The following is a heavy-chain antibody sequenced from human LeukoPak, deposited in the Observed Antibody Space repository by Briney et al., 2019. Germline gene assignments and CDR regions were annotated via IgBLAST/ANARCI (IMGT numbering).Heavy chain of an antibody. V-gene: IGHV3-66*01. CDR1: GFTFSSYW. J-gene: IGHJ4*02. Sequence: GGSLRLSCAASGFTFSSYWMHWVRQAPGKGLEWVSVIYSGGSTYYADSVKGRFTISRDNSKNTLYLQMNSLRAEDTAVYYCVAYYDILTGYKYWGQGTLVTVSS. CDR3: VAYYDILTGYKY. D-gene: IGHD3-9*01. CDR2: IYSGGST.